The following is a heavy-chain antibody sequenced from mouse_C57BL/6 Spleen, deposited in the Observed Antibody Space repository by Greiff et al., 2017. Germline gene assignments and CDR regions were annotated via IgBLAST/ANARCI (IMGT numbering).Heavy chain of an antibody. D-gene: IGHD1-1*01. Sequence: QVQLQQPGAELVRPGSSVKLSCKASGYTFTSYWMHWVKQRPIQGLEWIGNIDPSDSETHYNQKFKDKATLTVDKSSSTAYMQLSSLASEDSAVYYCARDYGSSSWYFDVWGTGTPVTVSS. CDR3: ARDYGSSSWYFDV. CDR2: IDPSDSET. CDR1: GYTFTSYW. V-gene: IGHV1-52*01. J-gene: IGHJ1*03.